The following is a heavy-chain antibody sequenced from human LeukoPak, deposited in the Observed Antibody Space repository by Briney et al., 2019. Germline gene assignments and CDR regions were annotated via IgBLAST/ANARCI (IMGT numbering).Heavy chain of an antibody. CDR3: VRPQLGMGYSYYMDV. Sequence: PGGTLRLSCAASGFTFSSHGMSWVRQAPGKGLEWVSAISGSGGSTYYADSLKGRFTISRDNAKNSLYLQMNSLGVDDTAVYYCVRPQLGMGYSYYMDVWGKGTTVTVSS. D-gene: IGHD7-27*01. J-gene: IGHJ6*03. CDR1: GFTFSSHG. CDR2: ISGSGGST. V-gene: IGHV3-23*01.